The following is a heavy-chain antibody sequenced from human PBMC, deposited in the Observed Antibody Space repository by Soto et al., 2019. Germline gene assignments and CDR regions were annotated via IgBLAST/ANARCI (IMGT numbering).Heavy chain of an antibody. CDR1: GGSFSGYY. J-gene: IGHJ3*02. V-gene: IGHV4-59*01. Sequence: SETLSLTCAVYGGSFSGYYWSWIRQPPGKGLEWIGYIYYSGSTNYNPSLKSRVTISVDTSKNQFSLKLSSVTAADTAVYYCARGNESDAFDIWGQGTMVTVSS. CDR3: ARGNESDAFDI. D-gene: IGHD3-10*01. CDR2: IYYSGST.